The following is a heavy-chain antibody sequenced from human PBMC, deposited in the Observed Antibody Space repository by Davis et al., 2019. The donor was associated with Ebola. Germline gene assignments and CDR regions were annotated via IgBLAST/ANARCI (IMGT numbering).Heavy chain of an antibody. CDR1: GSTFDDYA. Sequence: SLKISCAASGSTFDDYAMHWVRQAPGKGLEWVSGISWNSGSIGYADSVKGRFTISRDNAKNSLYLQMNSLRAEDTALYYCAKEYSNYVAYYYYGMDVWGQGTTVTVSS. CDR2: ISWNSGSI. V-gene: IGHV3-9*01. J-gene: IGHJ6*02. CDR3: AKEYSNYVAYYYYGMDV. D-gene: IGHD4-11*01.